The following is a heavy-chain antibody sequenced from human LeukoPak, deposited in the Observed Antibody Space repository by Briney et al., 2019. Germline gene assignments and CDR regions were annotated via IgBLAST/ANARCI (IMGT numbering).Heavy chain of an antibody. CDR3: ARDLHYYDSSGYYDYYFDY. V-gene: IGHV1-69*01. Sequence: FGTANYAQKFQGRVTITADESTSTAYMELSSLRSEDTAVYYCARDLHYYDSSGYYDYYFDYWGQGTLVTVSS. D-gene: IGHD3-22*01. J-gene: IGHJ4*02. CDR2: FGTA.